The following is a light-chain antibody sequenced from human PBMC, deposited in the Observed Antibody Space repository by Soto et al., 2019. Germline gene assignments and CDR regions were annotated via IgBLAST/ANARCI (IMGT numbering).Light chain of an antibody. Sequence: DIVMTQSPLSLPVTPGEPASISCRSSQSLLHSNGYNYLHWYLQKPGQSPQLLIYLGSNRASGVPDRFSGSGSGIDFTLKISRVEAEDVGLYYCMQALQTPLTFDGGTKVEIK. CDR3: MQALQTPLT. V-gene: IGKV2-28*01. CDR2: LGS. J-gene: IGKJ4*01. CDR1: QSLLHSNGYNY.